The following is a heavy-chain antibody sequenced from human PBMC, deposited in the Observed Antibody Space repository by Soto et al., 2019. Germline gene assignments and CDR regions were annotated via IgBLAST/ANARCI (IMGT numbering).Heavy chain of an antibody. J-gene: IGHJ4*02. Sequence: QVPLVQSGAEVKKPGASVTVSCKASGYTFTSYGISWVRQAPGQGLEWMGWISAYNGNTNYAQKLQGRVTLTTDTSTSTDYMELRRLRSDDTAVYCCARYNGYESDYWGQGTLVTVSA. CDR3: ARYNGYESDY. D-gene: IGHD5-12*01. V-gene: IGHV1-18*01. CDR2: ISAYNGNT. CDR1: GYTFTSYG.